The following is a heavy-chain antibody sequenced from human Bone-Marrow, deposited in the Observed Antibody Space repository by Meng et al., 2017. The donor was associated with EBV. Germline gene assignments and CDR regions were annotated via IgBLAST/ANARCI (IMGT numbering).Heavy chain of an antibody. J-gene: IGHJ4*02. CDR3: ARGQSIAVAVSTNYFDY. V-gene: IGHV4-4*02. CDR1: GGSIRSSNW. Sequence: QQQESRPGLGQPSGTLSLTCAVSGGSIRSSNWWRWVRQPPGKGLEWIGEIYHSGSTNYNPSLKSRVTISVDKSKNQFSLKLSSVTAADTAVYYCARGQSIAVAVSTNYFDYWGQGTLVTVSS. D-gene: IGHD6-19*01. CDR2: IYHSGST.